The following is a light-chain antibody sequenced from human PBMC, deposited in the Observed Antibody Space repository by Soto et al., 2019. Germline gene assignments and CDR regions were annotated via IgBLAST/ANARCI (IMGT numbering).Light chain of an antibody. J-gene: IGLJ3*02. CDR3: AVWDDSLNGPV. Sequence: QSVLTQPPSASGTPGQRVTLSCSGSSSNIGSNTVNWYQQLPGTDPKLLIYSNNQRPSGVPDRFSASKSGTSASLAISGLQSEDEADYYCAVWDDSLNGPVFGGGTKVTVL. CDR1: SSNIGSNT. V-gene: IGLV1-44*01. CDR2: SNN.